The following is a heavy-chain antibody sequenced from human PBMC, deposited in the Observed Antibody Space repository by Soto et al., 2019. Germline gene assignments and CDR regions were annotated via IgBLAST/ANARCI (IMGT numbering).Heavy chain of an antibody. CDR3: ARVGFPYCGGDCTGGYLQH. D-gene: IGHD2-21*02. J-gene: IGHJ1*01. Sequence: QVQLVESGGGVVQPGRSLRLSCAASGFTFSSYAMHWVRQAPVKGLERVAVISYDGSNKYYADSVNGRFTISRDNSKNTLYLQMNSLRDEDTAVYYCARVGFPYCGGDCTGGYLQHWGQGTLVTVSS. V-gene: IGHV3-30-3*01. CDR2: ISYDGSNK. CDR1: GFTFSSYA.